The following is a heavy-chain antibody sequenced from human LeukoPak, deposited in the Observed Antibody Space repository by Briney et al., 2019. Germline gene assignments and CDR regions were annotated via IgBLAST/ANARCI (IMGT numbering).Heavy chain of an antibody. J-gene: IGHJ4*02. CDR1: GFTFSSYA. V-gene: IGHV3-23*01. CDR2: ISGSAGST. Sequence: SGGSLRLSCAASGFTFSSYAMSWVRQAPGKGLEWVSGISGSAGSTYYADSVKGRFTISRDTSKNTLYLQMKSLRAEDTAVYYCAKGGSSAWYVDYWGQGTLVTVSS. CDR3: AKGGSSAWYVDY. D-gene: IGHD6-19*01.